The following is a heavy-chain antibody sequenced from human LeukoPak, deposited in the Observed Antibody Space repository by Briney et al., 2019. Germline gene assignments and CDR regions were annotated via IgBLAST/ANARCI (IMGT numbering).Heavy chain of an antibody. V-gene: IGHV1-69*05. CDR2: IMPLFGTA. CDR3: ARDVHGDCGSGWFDA. D-gene: IGHD2-21*02. CDR1: GGTFNNSA. J-gene: IGHJ5*02. Sequence: ASVKVSCKTSGGTFNNSAISWVRQAPGQGLEWLGGIMPLFGTAGYAQKFQGRVTITNDESTRTVYLELTRLTSDDTAVYYCARDVHGDCGSGWFDAWGQGTLVSVSS.